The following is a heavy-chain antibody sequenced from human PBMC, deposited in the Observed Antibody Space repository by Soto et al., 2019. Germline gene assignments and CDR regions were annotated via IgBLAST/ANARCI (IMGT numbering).Heavy chain of an antibody. J-gene: IGHJ4*02. CDR3: GKGASGSGHFDY. CDR2: IRNDGSNE. D-gene: IGHD1-26*01. V-gene: IGHV3-30*18. Sequence: QVQLVESGGGVVPPGRSLRLSCAASGFTFSRYSMHWVRQATGKGLEWVAFIRNDGSNEHYADSVKGRFTISRDNCKNTLYLQMTSLRVEDTAVDYCGKGASGSGHFDYWGQGGLVTVSS. CDR1: GFTFSRYS.